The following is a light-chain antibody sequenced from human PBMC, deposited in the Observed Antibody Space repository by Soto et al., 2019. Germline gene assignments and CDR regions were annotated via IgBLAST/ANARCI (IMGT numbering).Light chain of an antibody. CDR1: QSVSSSY. CDR2: GAS. V-gene: IGKV3-20*01. CDR3: QQYGSSEWT. J-gene: IGKJ1*01. Sequence: EIVLTQSPGTLSLSPGERATLSCRASQSVSSSYLAWYQQKPGQAPRLLIYGASSRATGIPDRFSGSGSGTDFTLTISRLEHVDFAVYYCQQYGSSEWTFGQGTKVEIK.